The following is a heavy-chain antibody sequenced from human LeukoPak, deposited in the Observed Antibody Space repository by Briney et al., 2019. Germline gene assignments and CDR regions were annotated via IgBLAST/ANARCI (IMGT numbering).Heavy chain of an antibody. CDR2: INPNSGGT. CDR1: GYTFTGYY. V-gene: IGHV1-2*06. D-gene: IGHD6-13*01. CDR3: ARGGWYSSSWYVSISGPGVENWFDP. Sequence: ASVTVSCKASGYTFTGYYMHWVRQAPGQGLEWMGRINPNSGGTNYAQKFQGRVTMTRDTSISTAYMELSRLRSDDTAVYYCARGGWYSSSWYVSISGPGVENWFDPWGQGTLVTVSS. J-gene: IGHJ5*02.